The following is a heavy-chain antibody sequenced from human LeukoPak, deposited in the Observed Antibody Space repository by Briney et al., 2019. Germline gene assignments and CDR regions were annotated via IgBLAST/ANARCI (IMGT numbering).Heavy chain of an antibody. D-gene: IGHD2-21*02. Sequence: GGSLRLSCAASGSTFSSYGMHWVRQAPGKGLEWVAVIWYDGSNKYYADSVKGRFTISRDKSKNTLYLQMNSLRAEDTAVYYCARDHYCGGDCHFRGLDYWGQGTLVTVSS. CDR2: IWYDGSNK. CDR1: GSTFSSYG. J-gene: IGHJ4*02. CDR3: ARDHYCGGDCHFRGLDY. V-gene: IGHV3-33*01.